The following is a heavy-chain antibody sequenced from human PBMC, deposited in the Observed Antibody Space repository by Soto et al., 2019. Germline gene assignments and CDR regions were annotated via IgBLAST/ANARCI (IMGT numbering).Heavy chain of an antibody. CDR2: IYPGDSDT. V-gene: IGHV5-51*01. CDR3: ASFLVISVRLKQRTSYYYYGMDV. CDR1: GYSFTSYW. Sequence: PGESLKISCKGSGYSFTSYWIGWVRQMPGKGLEWMGIIYPGDSDTRYSPSFQGQVTISADKSISTAYLQWSSLKASDTAMYYCASFLVISVRLKQRTSYYYYGMDVWGQGTTVTVSS. J-gene: IGHJ6*02. D-gene: IGHD6-6*01.